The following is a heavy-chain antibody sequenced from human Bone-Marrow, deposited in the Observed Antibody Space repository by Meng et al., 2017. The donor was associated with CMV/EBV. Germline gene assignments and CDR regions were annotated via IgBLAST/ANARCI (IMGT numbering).Heavy chain of an antibody. V-gene: IGHV1-2*02. D-gene: IGHD4/OR15-4a*01. CDR1: GGTFSSYA. CDR2: INPNSGGT. J-gene: IGHJ5*02. Sequence: ASVKVSCKASGGTFSSYAISWVRQAPGQGLEWMGWINPNSGGTNYAQKFQGRVTMTRDTSISTAYMELSRLRSDDPAVYYCARDMVRAYNWFDPWGQGTLVTVSS. CDR3: ARDMVRAYNWFDP.